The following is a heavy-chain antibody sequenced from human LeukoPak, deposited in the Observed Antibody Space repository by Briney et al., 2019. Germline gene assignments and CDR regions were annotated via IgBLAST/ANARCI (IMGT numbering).Heavy chain of an antibody. Sequence: PSETLSLTCTVSGGSISSSKYYWGWIRQPPGKGLEWIGTIFNNGSTHYNPSLKSRVTISVDTSKNQFSLNLSSVTAADTAVYYCARGLWFGERSPIYWGQGTLVTVSS. V-gene: IGHV4-39*01. CDR2: IFNNGST. CDR1: GGSISSSKYY. CDR3: ARGLWFGERSPIY. D-gene: IGHD3-10*01. J-gene: IGHJ4*02.